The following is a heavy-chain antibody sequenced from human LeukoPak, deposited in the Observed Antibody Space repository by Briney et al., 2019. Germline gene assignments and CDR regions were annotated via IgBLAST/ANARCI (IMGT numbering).Heavy chain of an antibody. J-gene: IGHJ4*02. CDR2: ISYDGSSK. CDR3: AKDVKYNWNYIDY. V-gene: IGHV3-30*18. CDR1: GFSFSSYG. D-gene: IGHD1-20*01. Sequence: GRSLRLSCAASGFSFSSYGMHWVRQAPGKGLEWVAVISYDGSSKYYADSVKGRSTISRDNSKNTLYLQMNSLRAEDTAVYYCAKDVKYNWNYIDYWGQGTLVTVSS.